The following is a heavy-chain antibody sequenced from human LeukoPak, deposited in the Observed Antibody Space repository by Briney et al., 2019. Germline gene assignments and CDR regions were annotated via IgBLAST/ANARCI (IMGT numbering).Heavy chain of an antibody. D-gene: IGHD6-19*01. CDR2: LYNTGST. CDR3: ARDRGSSGWFFDY. J-gene: IGHJ4*02. V-gene: IGHV4-4*08. Sequence: SETLSLTCTVSGGSISSYYWSWIRQPPGKGLEWIGYLYNTGSTNYNPSLKSRVTLSVDTSKNQFSLRLSSVTAADTAVYYCARDRGSSGWFFDYWGQGTLVTVSS. CDR1: GGSISSYY.